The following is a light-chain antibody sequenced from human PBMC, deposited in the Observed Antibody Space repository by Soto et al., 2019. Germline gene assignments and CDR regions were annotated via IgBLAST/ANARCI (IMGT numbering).Light chain of an antibody. CDR1: SRDVGGYNY. J-gene: IGLJ3*02. CDR3: SSYTNSGDLVL. V-gene: IGLV2-14*03. CDR2: DVT. Sequence: QSVLTQPASVSGSPGQSISISCTGTSRDVGGYNYVSWYQQHPGKAPKLMIYDVTSRPSGVSHRFSGSKSGNTASLTISGVQAEDEADYYCSSYTNSGDLVLFGGGTKLTVL.